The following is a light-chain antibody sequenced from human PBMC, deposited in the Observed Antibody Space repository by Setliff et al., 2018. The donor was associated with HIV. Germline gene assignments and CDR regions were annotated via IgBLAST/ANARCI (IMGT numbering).Light chain of an antibody. CDR3: QVWDSSSDQYV. CDR2: DDS. J-gene: IGLJ1*01. Sequence: SEPTQPPSVSVAPGKTARITCGGDNIGTKSVPWYQQKPGQAPVVVVYDDSDRPSGIPERISGSNSGHTATLTINRVEVGDEADYYCQVWDSSSDQYVFGSGTKVTVL. V-gene: IGLV3-21*03. CDR1: NIGTKS.